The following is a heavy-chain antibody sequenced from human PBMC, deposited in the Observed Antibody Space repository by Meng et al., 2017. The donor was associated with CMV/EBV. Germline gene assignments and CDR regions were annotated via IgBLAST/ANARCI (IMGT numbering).Heavy chain of an antibody. CDR3: ARDGGIAAAGTSYYYYYGMDV. J-gene: IGHJ6*02. Sequence: ESLKISCTVSGGSISSSSYYWGWLRQPPGKGLEWIGSIYYSGSTYYNPSLKSRVTISVDASKNQFSLKLSSVTAADTAVYYCARDGGIAAAGTSYYYYYGMDVWGQGTTVTVSS. D-gene: IGHD6-13*01. CDR2: IYYSGST. CDR1: GGSISSSSYY. V-gene: IGHV4-39*07.